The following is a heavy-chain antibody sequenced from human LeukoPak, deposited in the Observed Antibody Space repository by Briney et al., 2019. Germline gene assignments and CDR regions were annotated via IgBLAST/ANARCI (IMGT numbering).Heavy chain of an antibody. Sequence: GGSLRLSCAASGFTVSSNYMSWVRQAPGKGLERVSVIYGGGSTYYADSVKGRFTISRDNSKNTLYLQMNSLRAEDTAVYYCARDGLIAAAGTIYYYGMDVWGQGTTVTVSS. CDR1: GFTVSSNY. V-gene: IGHV3-53*01. CDR2: IYGGGST. J-gene: IGHJ6*02. CDR3: ARDGLIAAAGTIYYYGMDV. D-gene: IGHD6-13*01.